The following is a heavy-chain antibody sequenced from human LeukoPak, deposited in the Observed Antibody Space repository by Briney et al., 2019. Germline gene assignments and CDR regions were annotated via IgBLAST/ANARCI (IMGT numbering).Heavy chain of an antibody. Sequence: ASVKVSCKASGGTFITYTINWVRQAPGQGLEWMGGIIPIFGTANYAQKFQGRVTVTTDDSTSTAFMELSSPRSEDTAVYYCATYMLRDNWNVHTFDSWGQGTLVTVSS. D-gene: IGHD1-1*01. CDR3: ATYMLRDNWNVHTFDS. J-gene: IGHJ4*02. CDR1: GGTFITYT. V-gene: IGHV1-69*05. CDR2: IIPIFGTA.